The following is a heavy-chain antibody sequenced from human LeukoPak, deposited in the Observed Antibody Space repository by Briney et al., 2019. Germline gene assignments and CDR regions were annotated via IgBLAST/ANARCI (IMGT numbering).Heavy chain of an antibody. D-gene: IGHD3-10*01. Sequence: SETLSLTCAVYGGSFSGYYWSWIRQPPGKGLEWIGEINHSGSTNYNPSLKSRVTISVDTSKNQFSLKLGSVTAADAAVYYCARAVYGSGSSPHGHWGQGTLVTVSS. CDR3: ARAVYGSGSSPHGH. CDR2: INHSGST. V-gene: IGHV4-34*01. CDR1: GGSFSGYY. J-gene: IGHJ4*02.